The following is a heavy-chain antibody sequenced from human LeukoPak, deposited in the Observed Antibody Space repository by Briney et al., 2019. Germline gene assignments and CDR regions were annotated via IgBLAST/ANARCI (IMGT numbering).Heavy chain of an antibody. CDR1: GGSFSGYY. J-gene: IGHJ4*02. D-gene: IGHD3-16*02. CDR2: INHSGST. Sequence: SETLSLTCAVYGGSFSGYYWSWIRQPPGKGLEWIEEINHSGSTNYNPSLKSRVTISVDTSKNQFSLKLSSVTAADTAVYYCARGAITFGGVIVFLDYWGQGTLVTVSS. CDR3: ARGAITFGGVIVFLDY. V-gene: IGHV4-34*01.